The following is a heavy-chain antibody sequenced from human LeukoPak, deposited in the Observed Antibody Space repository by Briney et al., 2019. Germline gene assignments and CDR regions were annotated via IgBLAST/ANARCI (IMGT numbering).Heavy chain of an antibody. J-gene: IGHJ4*02. CDR2: IGGSGGIT. D-gene: IGHD3-10*01. Sequence: GGSLRLSCAASGFTFSSYAMSWVRQAPGKGLEWVSIIGGSGGITYYANSVKGRFSISRDSSKNTMYMQMNSLRAEDTAVYYCARGGGQPITMHVFDYWGQGTPVSVSS. CDR3: ARGGGQPITMHVFDY. CDR1: GFTFSSYA. V-gene: IGHV3-23*01.